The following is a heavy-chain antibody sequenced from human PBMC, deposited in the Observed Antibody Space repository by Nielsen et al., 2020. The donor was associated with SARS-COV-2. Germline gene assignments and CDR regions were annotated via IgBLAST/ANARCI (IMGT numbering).Heavy chain of an antibody. Sequence: WIRQPPGKGLEWIGYIYYSGSTYYNPSLKSRVTISVDTPKNQFSLKLSSVTAADTAVYYCARDRDGSGSYDYWGQGTLVTVSS. V-gene: IGHV4-30-4*01. J-gene: IGHJ4*02. CDR3: ARDRDGSGSYDY. D-gene: IGHD3-10*01. CDR2: IYYSGST.